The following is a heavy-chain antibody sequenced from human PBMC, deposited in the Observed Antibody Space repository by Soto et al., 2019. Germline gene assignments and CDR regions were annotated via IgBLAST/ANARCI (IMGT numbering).Heavy chain of an antibody. CDR1: GFTFSSYL. V-gene: IGHV3-74*01. Sequence: GSLRLSCAASGFTFSSYLMHWVRQAPGKGLVWVSRINSDGSSTSYADSVKGRFTISRDNAKNTLYLQMNSLRAEDTAVYYCAREXPATAKGSYYYYYGMDVWGLGTTVTVSS. CDR3: AREXPATAKGSYYYYYGMDV. J-gene: IGHJ6*02. D-gene: IGHD2-2*01. CDR2: INSDGSST.